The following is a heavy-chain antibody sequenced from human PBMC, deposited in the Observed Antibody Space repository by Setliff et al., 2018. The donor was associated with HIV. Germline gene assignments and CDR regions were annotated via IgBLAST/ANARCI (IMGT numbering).Heavy chain of an antibody. V-gene: IGHV3-23*01. D-gene: IGHD4-17*01. CDR2: ISSSGGRT. J-gene: IGHJ4*02. Sequence: GVSLRLSCAASGFTFSSYAMSWVRQAPGKGLEWVSAISSSGGRTYHADSVKGRFTISRDNSKNTLYLQMNSLRAEDTAVYYCARYGGTVTREFDFWGQGTLVTVSS. CDR3: ARYGGTVTREFDF. CDR1: GFTFSSYA.